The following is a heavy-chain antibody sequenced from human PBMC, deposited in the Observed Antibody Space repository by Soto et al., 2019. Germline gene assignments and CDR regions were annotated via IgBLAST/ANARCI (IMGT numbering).Heavy chain of an antibody. CDR2: IWYDGSNK. Sequence: SLRLSCEASRFTFSSYGIHGVRPSPFNGLEWVAVIWYDGSNKYYADSVKGRFTISRDNSKNTLYLQMNSLRAEDTAVYYCAREYYDFWSGYIDYWGQGTLVTVSS. D-gene: IGHD3-3*01. V-gene: IGHV3-33*01. J-gene: IGHJ4*02. CDR1: RFTFSSYG. CDR3: AREYYDFWSGYIDY.